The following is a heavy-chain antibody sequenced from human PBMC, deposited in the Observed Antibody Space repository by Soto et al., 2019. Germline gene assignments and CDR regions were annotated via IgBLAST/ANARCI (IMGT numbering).Heavy chain of an antibody. Sequence: QVQLVESGGGVVQPGRSLRLSCAASGFTFTNYGMHWVRQAPGKGLEWVAVIWYDGSNKYYADSVKGRFTISKDNSQNTLYLQMNNLRAEDTAXXXXXXDPYGGSRYYFDSWGXGTLVTVSX. V-gene: IGHV3-33*01. CDR1: GFTFTNYG. J-gene: IGHJ4*01. CDR2: IWYDGSNK. CDR3: XXDPYGGSRYYFDS. D-gene: IGHD1-26*01.